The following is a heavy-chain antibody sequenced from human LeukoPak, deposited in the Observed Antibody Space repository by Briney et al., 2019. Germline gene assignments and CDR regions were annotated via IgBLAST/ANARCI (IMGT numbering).Heavy chain of an antibody. J-gene: IGHJ6*02. CDR1: GYTFTSYD. CDR3: ARFRAYGSEPYGMDV. V-gene: IGHV1-8*01. Sequence: GASVNVSCKASGYTFTSYDINWVRQATGQGLEWMGWMNPNSGNTGYAQKFQGRVTMTRNTSISTAYMELSSLRSEDTAVYYCARFRAYGSEPYGMDVWGQGTTVTVSS. CDR2: MNPNSGNT. D-gene: IGHD3-10*01.